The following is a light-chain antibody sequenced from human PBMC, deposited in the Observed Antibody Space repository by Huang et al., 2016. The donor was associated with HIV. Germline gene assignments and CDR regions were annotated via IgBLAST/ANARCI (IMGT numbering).Light chain of an antibody. J-gene: IGKJ1*01. V-gene: IGKV3-15*01. CDR3: QQYDAWRT. Sequence: EVLMTQSPATLSVSPGASATLYCRASQSVGRNLAWYQQKRGQSPRLLIYGAFTRGTGVPDRFSGSGSGTDFRLTISSLQSEDFAVYYCQQYDAWRTFGQGTKVEL. CDR2: GAF. CDR1: QSVGRN.